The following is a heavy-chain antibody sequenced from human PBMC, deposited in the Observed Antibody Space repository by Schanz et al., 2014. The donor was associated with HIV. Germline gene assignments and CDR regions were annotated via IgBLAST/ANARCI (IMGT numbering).Heavy chain of an antibody. CDR3: VKAYSSGFSGAGS. V-gene: IGHV3-21*02. CDR1: GFTFSIYS. CDR2: ISSDSSYI. D-gene: IGHD5-18*01. Sequence: EVQLEESGGGLVKPGGSLRLSCAASGFTFSIYSMNWVRQAPGKGLEWVSSISSDSSYIFYADSVKGRFTISRDNSRNALYLHMNSLRADDTAIYYCVKAYSSGFSGAGSWGQGALVTVSS. J-gene: IGHJ5*02.